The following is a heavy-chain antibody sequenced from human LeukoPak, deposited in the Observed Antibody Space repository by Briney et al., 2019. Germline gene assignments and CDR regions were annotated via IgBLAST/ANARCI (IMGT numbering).Heavy chain of an antibody. CDR1: GGSITSSNW. CDR2: INHSGST. CDR3: AREGNYDFWSGYSSDRDAFDI. J-gene: IGHJ3*02. V-gene: IGHV4-4*02. D-gene: IGHD3-3*01. Sequence: NPSETLSLTCAVSGGSITSSNWWSWVRQPPGKGLEWIGEINHSGSTNYNPSLKSRVTISVDTSKNQFSLKLSSVTAADTAVYYCAREGNYDFWSGYSSDRDAFDIWGQGTMVTVSS.